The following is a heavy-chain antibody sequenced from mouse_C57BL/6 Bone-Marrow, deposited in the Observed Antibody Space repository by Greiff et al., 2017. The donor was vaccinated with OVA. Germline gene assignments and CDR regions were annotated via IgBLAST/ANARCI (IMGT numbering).Heavy chain of an antibody. CDR2: IDPENGDT. V-gene: IGHV14-4*01. CDR1: GFNIKDDY. Sequence: EVQLQQSGAELVRPGASVKLSCTASGFNIKDDYMHWVKQRPEQGLEWIGWIDPENGDTEYASQFQGKATITADTSSNTAYLQLSSLTSEDTAVYYCTPITTAPINFDYWGQGTTLTVSS. CDR3: TPITTAPINFDY. D-gene: IGHD1-1*01. J-gene: IGHJ2*01.